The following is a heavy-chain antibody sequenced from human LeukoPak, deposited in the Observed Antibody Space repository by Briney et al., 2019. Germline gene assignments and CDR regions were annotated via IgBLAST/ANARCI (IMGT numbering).Heavy chain of an antibody. CDR2: ISSSSSTI. J-gene: IGHJ4*02. D-gene: IGHD2-8*01. CDR3: ARLVPVGVGFDFDC. V-gene: IGHV3-48*02. CDR1: GFTFSSHS. Sequence: GGSLRLSCAASGFTFSSHSMNWVRQAPGKGLEWVSHISSSSSTIFYADSVKGRFTISRGNAKNSLYLQMNSLRDEDTAVYYCARLVPVGVGFDFDCWGQGTLVTVSS.